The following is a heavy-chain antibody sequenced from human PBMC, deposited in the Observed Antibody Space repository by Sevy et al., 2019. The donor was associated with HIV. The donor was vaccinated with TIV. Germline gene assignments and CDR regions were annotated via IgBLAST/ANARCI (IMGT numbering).Heavy chain of an antibody. V-gene: IGHV3-13*01. CDR2: IGTAGDT. CDR1: GFTFSSYD. J-gene: IGHJ6*02. D-gene: IGHD6-6*01. CDR3: AGGAAARLSYYYYYGMDV. Sequence: GGSLRLSCAASGFTFSSYDMHWVRQATGKGLEWVSAIGTAGDTYYPGSVKGRFTISRENAKNSLYLQMNSLRAGDTAVYYYAGGAAARLSYYYYYGMDVWGQGTTVTVSS.